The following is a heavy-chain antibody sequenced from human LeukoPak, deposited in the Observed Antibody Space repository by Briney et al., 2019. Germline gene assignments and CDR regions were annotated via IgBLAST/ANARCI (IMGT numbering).Heavy chain of an antibody. CDR3: TTDPQKYDFWSGYYLNNWFDP. CDR2: IKSKTDGGTT. V-gene: IGHV3-15*01. D-gene: IGHD3-3*01. J-gene: IGHJ5*02. Sequence: PGGSLRLSCAASGFTFSNAWMSWVRQAPGKGLEWVGRIKSKTDGGTTDYAAPGKGRFTISRDDSKNTLYLQMNSLKTEDTAVYYCTTDPQKYDFWSGYYLNNWFDPWGQGTLVTVSS. CDR1: GFTFSNAW.